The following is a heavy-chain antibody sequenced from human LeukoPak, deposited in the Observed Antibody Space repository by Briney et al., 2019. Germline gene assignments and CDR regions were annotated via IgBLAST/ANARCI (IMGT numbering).Heavy chain of an antibody. J-gene: IGHJ5*02. CDR3: TVPQSGGNWFDP. Sequence: GGSLRLSCAASGFTFSTYSMNWVRQAPGTGLEWVSYISTGSGTIYYADSVRGRFTISRDNSKNTLYLQMNSLKAEDTAVYYCTVPQSGGNWFDPWGPGTQVTVSS. CDR1: GFTFSTYS. D-gene: IGHD3-16*01. CDR2: ISTGSGTI. V-gene: IGHV3-48*01.